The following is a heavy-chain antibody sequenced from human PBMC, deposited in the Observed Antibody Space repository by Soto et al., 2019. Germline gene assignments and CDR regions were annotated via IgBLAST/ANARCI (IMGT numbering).Heavy chain of an antibody. Sequence: ASVKVSCKASGGTFSSYTISWVRQAPGQGLEWMGRIIPILGIANYAQKFQGRVTITADKSTSTAYMELSSLRSEDTAVYYCGRDPPYNDFWSGYYTYWGQGTLVTVSS. CDR3: GRDPPYNDFWSGYYTY. CDR1: GGTFSSYT. CDR2: IIPILGIA. D-gene: IGHD3-3*01. J-gene: IGHJ4*02. V-gene: IGHV1-69*04.